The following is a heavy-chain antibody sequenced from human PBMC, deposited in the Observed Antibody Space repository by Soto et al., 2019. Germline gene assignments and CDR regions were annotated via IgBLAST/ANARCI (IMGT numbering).Heavy chain of an antibody. Sequence: PSETLSLTCTVSGGSISSSSYYWGWVRQPPGKGLEWIGAISYGGSTYHNPSLRSRVTISVDTSKSHFSLDLTSVTAADTAVYYFARHRRETGTYAQPLDYWGQGTLVTVSS. CDR2: ISYGGST. D-gene: IGHD1-1*01. J-gene: IGHJ4*02. CDR1: GGSISSSSYY. V-gene: IGHV4-39*01. CDR3: ARHRRETGTYAQPLDY.